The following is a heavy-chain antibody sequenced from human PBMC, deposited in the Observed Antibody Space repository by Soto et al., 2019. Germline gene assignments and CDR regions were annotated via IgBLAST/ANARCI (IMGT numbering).Heavy chain of an antibody. J-gene: IGHJ4*02. V-gene: IGHV3-21*01. D-gene: IGHD4-17*01. CDR3: ASGSYGDYSD. Sequence: GESLKISCAASGFTFSSSTMNWVRQAPGKGLEWVSSISSDSVWIYYAASVKGRFTISRDNAKNSLFLQMSSLRAEDTAVYYCASGSYGDYSDWGQGTLVTVSS. CDR2: ISSDSVWI. CDR1: GFTFSSST.